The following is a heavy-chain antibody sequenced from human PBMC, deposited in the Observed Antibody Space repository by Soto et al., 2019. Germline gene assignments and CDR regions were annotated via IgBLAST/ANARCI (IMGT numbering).Heavy chain of an antibody. D-gene: IGHD3-22*01. CDR1: GFTFSSYG. CDR3: AKGHDDSSGYHGGYFDH. Sequence: QVQLVESGGGVVQPGRSLRLSCAASGFTFSSYGMHWVRQAPGKGLEWVAVISYDGSNKYYADSVKGRFTISRDNSKNTLYLQMNSLRAEDTAVYYCAKGHDDSSGYHGGYFDHWGQGTLVTVSS. V-gene: IGHV3-30*18. J-gene: IGHJ4*02. CDR2: ISYDGSNK.